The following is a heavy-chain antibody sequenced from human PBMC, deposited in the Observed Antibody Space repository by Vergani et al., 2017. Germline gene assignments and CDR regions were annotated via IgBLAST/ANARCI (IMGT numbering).Heavy chain of an antibody. V-gene: IGHV1-3*01. J-gene: IGHJ6*03. CDR1: GYTFTSYA. Sequence: QVQLVQSGAEVKKPGASVKVSCKASGYTFTSYAMHWVRQAPGQRLEWMGWINAGNGNTKYSQKFQGRVTITRDTSASTAYMELSRLRSEDTAVYYCAKDLYGDYPYYYYYMYVWGKGPTVTVSS. CDR3: AKDLYGDYPYYYYYMYV. D-gene: IGHD4-17*01. CDR2: INAGNGNT.